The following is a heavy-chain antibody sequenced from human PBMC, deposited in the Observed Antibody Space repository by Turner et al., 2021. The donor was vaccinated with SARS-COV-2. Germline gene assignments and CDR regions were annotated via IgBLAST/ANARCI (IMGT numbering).Heavy chain of an antibody. D-gene: IGHD5-12*01. J-gene: IGHJ4*02. CDR2: ISSSRSYI. Sequence: EVQLVESGGGLVNPGGSMRLSCEPSGFPFSSYSMNWVRQAPGKGLEWVSSISSSRSYIYNADSVKGRHTNARDNAKNSLYLQMNSLRAEETAVYYCARDPGYSGYDYWENTEFFDYWGQGTLVTVSS. CDR3: ARDPGYSGYDYWENTEFFDY. CDR1: GFPFSSYS. V-gene: IGHV3-21*01.